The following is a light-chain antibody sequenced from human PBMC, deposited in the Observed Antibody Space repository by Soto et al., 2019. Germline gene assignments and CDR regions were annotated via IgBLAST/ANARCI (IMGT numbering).Light chain of an antibody. V-gene: IGKV1-39*01. CDR2: AAS. J-gene: IGKJ1*01. CDR3: QQSFSTLGWT. CDR1: QSISSS. Sequence: DIHMTQSPSSLSASVGDRVTITCRASQSISSSLNWYQQKPGKAPKRLIYAASTLQSGVPSRFSGSGSGTDFTLTISSLQPEDFATYYCQQSFSTLGWTFGQGTKVDIK.